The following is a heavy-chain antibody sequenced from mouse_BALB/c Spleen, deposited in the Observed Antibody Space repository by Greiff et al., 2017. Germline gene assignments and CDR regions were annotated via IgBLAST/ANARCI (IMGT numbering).Heavy chain of an antibody. V-gene: IGHV1-80*01. Sequence: VQLQQSGAELMKPGASVKISCKATGYTFSSYWMNWVKQRPGQGLEWIGQIYPGDGDTNYNGKFKGKATLTADKSSSTAYMQLSSLTSEDSAVYFCARRGYGNYEGFAYWGQGTLVTVSA. D-gene: IGHD2-10*02. J-gene: IGHJ3*01. CDR2: IYPGDGDT. CDR3: ARRGYGNYEGFAY. CDR1: GYTFSSYW.